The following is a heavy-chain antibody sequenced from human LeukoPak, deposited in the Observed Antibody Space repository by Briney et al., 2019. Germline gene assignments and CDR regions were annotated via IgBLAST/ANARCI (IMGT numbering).Heavy chain of an antibody. CDR1: GFTFSNAG. Sequence: GGSLRFSCEASGFTFSNAGWNWVRKAPGKGLKWAGRIKSKTDGGTRDFAAPVKGRFTISRDDSKNALYLQMNSLKIEDTAVYYCSAGVGRTDFDYWGQGTLVTVSS. D-gene: IGHD3-10*01. V-gene: IGHV3-15*07. J-gene: IGHJ4*02. CDR2: IKSKTDGGTR. CDR3: SAGVGRTDFDY.